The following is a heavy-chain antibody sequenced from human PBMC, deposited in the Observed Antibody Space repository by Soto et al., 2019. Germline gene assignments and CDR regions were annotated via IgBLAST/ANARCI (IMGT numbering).Heavy chain of an antibody. Sequence: SVKVSCKASGFTFTTSSVQWVRQARGQRLEWIGWIVVGSGKTNYAQKFQERVTITRDMSTNTAYMELSSLRSEDTAVYYCAVEYSHYDSAGAGGYYYGMDVWGPGTTVTVSS. D-gene: IGHD5-12*01. CDR2: IVVGSGKT. CDR3: AVEYSHYDSAGAGGYYYGMDV. V-gene: IGHV1-58*01. CDR1: GFTFTTSS. J-gene: IGHJ6*02.